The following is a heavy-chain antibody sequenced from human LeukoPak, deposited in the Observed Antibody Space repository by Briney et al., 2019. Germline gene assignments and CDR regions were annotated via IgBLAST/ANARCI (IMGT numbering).Heavy chain of an antibody. CDR1: GYTFTSYD. V-gene: IGHV1-8*02. D-gene: IGHD6-13*01. Sequence: GASVKVSCKASGYTFTSYDINWVRQATGQGLEWMGWMNPNSGNTGYAQKFQGRVTMTEDPSTDTAYMELSSLRSEDTAVYYCATLGGYIEAALDPDYWGQGTLVTVSS. CDR2: MNPNSGNT. J-gene: IGHJ4*02. CDR3: ATLGGYIEAALDPDY.